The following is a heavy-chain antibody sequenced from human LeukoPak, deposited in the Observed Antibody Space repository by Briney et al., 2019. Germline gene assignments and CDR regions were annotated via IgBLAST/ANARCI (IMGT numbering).Heavy chain of an antibody. J-gene: IGHJ4*02. CDR2: IRYDGSNK. CDR1: DFTFSSYG. Sequence: GGSLRLSCAASDFTFSSYGMHWVRQAPGKGLEWVAFIRYDGSNKYYADSVKGRFTISRDNSKNTVFLQMNSLRVEDTAVYYCANLGSSELRVPASQGNWGQGTLVTVSS. V-gene: IGHV3-30*02. CDR3: ANLGSSELRVPASQGN. D-gene: IGHD2-2*01.